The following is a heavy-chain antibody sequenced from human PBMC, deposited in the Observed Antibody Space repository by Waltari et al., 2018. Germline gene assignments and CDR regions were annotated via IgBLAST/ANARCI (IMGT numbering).Heavy chain of an antibody. V-gene: IGHV4-4*07. CDR1: GDSVNSFY. Sequence: QVQLQESGPGRVKPSETLSLTCSVSGDSVNSFYWSWIRQPAGKGLEWIGRISSSGGTDYNPCLRRRVTMSLEMSKNQISLQLASVTAADTAVYFCSRGPRQSGTSSWIFDYWGQG. CDR2: ISSSGGT. J-gene: IGHJ4*02. D-gene: IGHD6-13*01. CDR3: SRGPRQSGTSSWIFDY.